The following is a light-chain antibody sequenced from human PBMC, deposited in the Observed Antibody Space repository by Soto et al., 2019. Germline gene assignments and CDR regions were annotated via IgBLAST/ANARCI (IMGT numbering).Light chain of an antibody. V-gene: IGKV1-39*01. CDR1: QGIGTY. Sequence: DIQMTQSPSSLAASVGDRISITCRASQGIGTYINWYQHKPGKAPKLLIYAASSLYSGVPSRFSGRGSWTDFTLTISSLQPEDFASYYCQQSYSTPTFGRGTRVEIK. CDR3: QQSYSTPT. CDR2: AAS. J-gene: IGKJ4*01.